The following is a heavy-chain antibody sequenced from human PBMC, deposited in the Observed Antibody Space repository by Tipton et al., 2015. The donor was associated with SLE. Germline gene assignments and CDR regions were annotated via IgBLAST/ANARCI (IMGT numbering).Heavy chain of an antibody. V-gene: IGHV4-59*01. J-gene: IGHJ2*01. CDR3: ARGAYFDL. CDR1: GGTISSYY. CDR2: IYYSGIT. Sequence: TLSLTCTVSGGTISSYYWSWIPQPPGKGLEWIGYIYYSGITNYNPSLKSRVTISVDTSKNQFSLKLSSVTAAYTAVYYCARGAYFDLWGRGTLVTVSS.